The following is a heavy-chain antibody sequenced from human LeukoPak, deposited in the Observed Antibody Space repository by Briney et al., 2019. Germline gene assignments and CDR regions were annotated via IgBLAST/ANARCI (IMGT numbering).Heavy chain of an antibody. V-gene: IGHV3-69-1*02. CDR3: ARDQFGTRLD. Sequence: PGGSLRLSCVASGFTFSYYAMDWVRQAPGKGLEWVSHINRGETKNYADSVKGRFTISRDNAKNSLFLQMNSLRAEDTGVYYCARDQFGTRLDWGQGTLVTVSS. J-gene: IGHJ4*02. CDR2: INRGETK. D-gene: IGHD1-1*01. CDR1: GFTFSYYA.